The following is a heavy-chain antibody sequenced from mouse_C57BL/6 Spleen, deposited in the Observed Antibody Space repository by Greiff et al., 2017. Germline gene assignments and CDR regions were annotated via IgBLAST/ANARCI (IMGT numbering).Heavy chain of an antibody. V-gene: IGHV1-61*01. J-gene: IGHJ3*01. CDR1: GYTFTSYW. Sequence: QVQLQQPGAELVRPGSSVKLSCKASGYTFTSYWMDWVKQRPGQGLEWIGNIYPSDSETHYNQKFKDKATLTVDKSSSTAYMQLSSLTSEDSAVYYCARRRYEYDGRDPFAYWGQGTLVTVSA. CDR3: ARRRYEYDGRDPFAY. CDR2: IYPSDSET. D-gene: IGHD2-4*01.